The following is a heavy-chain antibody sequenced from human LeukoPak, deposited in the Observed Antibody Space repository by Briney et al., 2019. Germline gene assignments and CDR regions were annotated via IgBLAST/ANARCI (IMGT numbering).Heavy chain of an antibody. D-gene: IGHD4-17*01. Sequence: SGGSLRLSCAASGFSFDDYAVHWVRQAPGKGLEWVSGISWNSGSIGYADSVKGRFTISRDNAKNSLYLQMNSLRAEETALYFCATSPDYGDYIRAAFDIWGQGTMVTVSS. CDR2: ISWNSGSI. CDR3: ATSPDYGDYIRAAFDI. V-gene: IGHV3-9*01. CDR1: GFSFDDYA. J-gene: IGHJ3*02.